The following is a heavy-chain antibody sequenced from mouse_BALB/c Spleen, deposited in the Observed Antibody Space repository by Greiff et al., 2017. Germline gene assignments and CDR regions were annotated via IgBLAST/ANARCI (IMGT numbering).Heavy chain of an antibody. CDR2: ISSGGSYT. J-gene: IGHJ4*01. V-gene: IGHV5-9-4*01. CDR3: AREVNYRYAMDY. CDR1: GFTFSSYA. D-gene: IGHD2-14*01. Sequence: DVHLVESGGGLVKPGGSLKLSCAASGFTFSSYAMSWVRQSPEKRLEWVAEISSGGSYTYYPDTVTGRFTISRDNAKNTLYLEMSSLRSEDTAMYYCAREVNYRYAMDYWGQGTSVTVSS.